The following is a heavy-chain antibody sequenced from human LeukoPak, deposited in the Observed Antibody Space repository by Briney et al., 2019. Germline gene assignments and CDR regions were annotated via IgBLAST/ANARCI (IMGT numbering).Heavy chain of an antibody. Sequence: GGSLRLSRAASGFTFNSYWMHWVRQAPGKGLVWVSRINRDGSTTNYADSVRGRFTISRDNAKNTLYLQMNSLIAEDTAVYYCAREAPHHWGQGTLVTVSS. J-gene: IGHJ5*02. CDR2: INRDGSTT. CDR1: GFTFNSYW. CDR3: AREAPHH. V-gene: IGHV3-74*01.